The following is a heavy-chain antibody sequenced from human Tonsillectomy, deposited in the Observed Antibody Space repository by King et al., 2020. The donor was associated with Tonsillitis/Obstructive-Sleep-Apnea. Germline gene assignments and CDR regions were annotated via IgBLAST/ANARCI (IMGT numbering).Heavy chain of an antibody. CDR2: IYSGGGT. J-gene: IGHJ4*02. V-gene: IGHV3-53*01. CDR1: GFTVSSNY. Sequence: VQLVESGGGLIQPGGSLRLSCAASGFTVSSNYMTWVRQAPGKGLEWLSVIYSGGGTDHADSVKGRFTISRDNSKNTLFLQMTSLRAEDTAVYYCAGGLNEFWSGYYRSDYWGQGTLVTVSS. D-gene: IGHD3-3*01. CDR3: AGGLNEFWSGYYRSDY.